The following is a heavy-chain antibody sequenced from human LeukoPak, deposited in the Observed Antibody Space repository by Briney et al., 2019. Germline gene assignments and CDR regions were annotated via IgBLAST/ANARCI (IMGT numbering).Heavy chain of an antibody. CDR1: GGSISSGSYY. D-gene: IGHD6-19*01. V-gene: IGHV4-61*02. Sequence: SQTLSLTCTVSGGSISSGSYYWTWIRQPAGKGLEWIGRIYTSGSTNYNPSLKSRVSISLDTSKNQFSLKLSSVTAADTAVYYCAREWLGTDYWGQGTLVGVSS. CDR3: AREWLGTDY. CDR2: IYTSGST. J-gene: IGHJ4*02.